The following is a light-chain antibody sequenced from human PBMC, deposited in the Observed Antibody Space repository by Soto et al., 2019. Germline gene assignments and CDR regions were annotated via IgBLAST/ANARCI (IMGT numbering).Light chain of an antibody. V-gene: IGKV1-39*01. CDR2: GAS. J-gene: IGKJ4*01. CDR1: HDITNY. Sequence: DIQMTQSPSSLSASVGDRVTITCQASHDITNYLNWYQQKPGKGPRLLIYGASNLETGVPSRFSGSGSGTDFTLTISSLQPEDFATYYCQQSYSTLLTFGGGTKVDIK. CDR3: QQSYSTLLT.